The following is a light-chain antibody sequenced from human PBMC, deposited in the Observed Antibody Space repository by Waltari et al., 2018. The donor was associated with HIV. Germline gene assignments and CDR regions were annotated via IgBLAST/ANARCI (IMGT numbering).Light chain of an antibody. CDR1: SSNIAKNS. J-gene: IGLJ2*01. Sequence: QSVLTQPHSASGTPGQTVSISCSGGSSNIAKNSVNWYQQLPGTAPKLLVYYNNQRPSGVPERFSGSKSGTSASLAISGLQSEDEADYYCAVWDDSLNGAIFGGGTKLTVL. CDR2: YNN. CDR3: AVWDDSLNGAI. V-gene: IGLV1-44*01.